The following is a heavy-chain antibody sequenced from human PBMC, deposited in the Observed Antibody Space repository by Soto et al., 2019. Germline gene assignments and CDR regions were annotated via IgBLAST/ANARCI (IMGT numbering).Heavy chain of an antibody. J-gene: IGHJ4*02. CDR3: VRSKGGYSYGTPFDY. V-gene: IGHV3-9*01. D-gene: IGHD5-18*01. CDR1: GFTFDDYA. CDR2: ISWNGGNI. Sequence: EVQLEESGGALVQPGRSLRLSCAASGFTFDDYAMYWVRQVLGKGLEWVSSISWNGGNIGYADSVKGRFTTSRDNAENSLYLQMNSLRPEHTALYYSVRSKGGYSYGTPFDYWGQGTLVTVSS.